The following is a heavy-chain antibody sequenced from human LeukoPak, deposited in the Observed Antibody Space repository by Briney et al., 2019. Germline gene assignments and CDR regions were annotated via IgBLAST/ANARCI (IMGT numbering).Heavy chain of an antibody. J-gene: IGHJ6*02. CDR2: ISSSSSYI. D-gene: IGHD1-26*01. CDR3: ARTGSYHVYYYYYGMDV. V-gene: IGHV3-21*01. Sequence: PGGSLRLSCAATGFTFSTYSMNRVRQAPGKGLEWVSSISSSSSYIYYADSVKGRFTISRDNAKNSLYLQMNSLRAEDTAVYYCARTGSYHVYYYYYGMDVWGQGTTVTVSS. CDR1: GFTFSTYS.